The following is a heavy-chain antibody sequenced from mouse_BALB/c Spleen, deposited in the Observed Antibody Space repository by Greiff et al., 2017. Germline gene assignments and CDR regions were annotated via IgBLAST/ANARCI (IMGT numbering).Heavy chain of an antibody. D-gene: IGHD1-1*01. CDR1: GFTFSSFG. J-gene: IGHJ2*01. Sequence: EVKLMESGGGLVQPGGSRKLSCAASGFTFSSFGMHWVRQAPEKGLEWVAYISSGSSTIYYADTVKGRFTISRDNPKNTLFLQMTSLRSEDTAMYYCARYSTTVVARGYFDYWGQGTTLTVSS. CDR2: ISSGSSTI. CDR3: ARYSTTVVARGYFDY. V-gene: IGHV5-17*02.